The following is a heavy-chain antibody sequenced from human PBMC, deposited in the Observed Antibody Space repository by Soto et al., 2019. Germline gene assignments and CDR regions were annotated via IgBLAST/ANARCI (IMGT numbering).Heavy chain of an antibody. CDR3: ARDEVTAAPAEVAFDP. V-gene: IGHV1-69*01. D-gene: IGHD2-2*01. J-gene: IGHJ5*02. CDR1: GGTFISYA. CDR2: SIPIFGTA. Sequence: QVQLVQSWAEVKKPGSSVKVSCKASGGTFISYAISWVRQAPGQGLDWMGGSIPIFGTANYAQKFQVRVTISADESTCTAYMELSSLRSEDTAVYYCARDEVTAAPAEVAFDPWGQGTLVTVSS.